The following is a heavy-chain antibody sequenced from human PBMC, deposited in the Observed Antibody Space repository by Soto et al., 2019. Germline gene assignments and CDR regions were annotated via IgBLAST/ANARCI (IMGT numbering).Heavy chain of an antibody. J-gene: IGHJ5*02. Sequence: GPTLVNPTQTLTLTCTFSGFSLSTSGMCVSWIRQPPGRALEWLALIHRDDVEYYTTSLKTRLTISKETSKNQVVLTMTNMDPVDAATYFCPRGYRMGYCTAGGCYRNYWFDLWGQGTLVTV. V-gene: IGHV2-70*01. CDR3: PRGYRMGYCTAGGCYRNYWFDL. D-gene: IGHD2-15*01. CDR2: IHRDDVE. CDR1: GFSLSTSGMC.